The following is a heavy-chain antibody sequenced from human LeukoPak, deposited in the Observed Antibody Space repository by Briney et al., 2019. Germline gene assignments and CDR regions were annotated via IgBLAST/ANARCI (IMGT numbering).Heavy chain of an antibody. J-gene: IGHJ4*02. CDR3: ARPGYGFWSGYYRGPDY. CDR1: GGSISSSSYY. CDR2: IYYSGST. V-gene: IGHV4-39*01. Sequence: EPSETLSLTCTVSGGSISSSSYYWGWIRQPPGKGLEWIGSIYYSGSTYYNPSLKSRVTISVDTSKNQFSLKLSSVTAADTAVYYCARPGYGFWSGYYRGPDYWGQGTLVTVSS. D-gene: IGHD3-3*01.